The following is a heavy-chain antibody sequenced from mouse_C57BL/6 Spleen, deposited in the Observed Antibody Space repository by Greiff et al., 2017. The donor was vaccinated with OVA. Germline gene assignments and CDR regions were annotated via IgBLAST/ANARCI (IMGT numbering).Heavy chain of an antibody. CDR2: IYPGDGDT. D-gene: IGHD2-2*01. J-gene: IGHJ4*01. Sequence: VQLQESGPELVKPGASVKISCKASGYAFSSSWMNWVKQRPGKGLEWIGRIYPGDGDTNYNGKFKGQATLTADKSSSTAYMQLSSLTSEDSAVYFCARSGGYDDGFYAMDYWGQGTSVTVSS. CDR1: GYAFSSSW. CDR3: ARSGGYDDGFYAMDY. V-gene: IGHV1-82*01.